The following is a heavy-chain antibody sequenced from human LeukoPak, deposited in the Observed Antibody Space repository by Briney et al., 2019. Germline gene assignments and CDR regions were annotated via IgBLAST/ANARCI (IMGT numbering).Heavy chain of an antibody. J-gene: IGHJ4*02. CDR3: ARGTYSSGWYGEPVYFDY. Sequence: SETLSLTCTVSGGSISSYYWSWIRQPPGKGLEWIGYIYYSRSTNYNPSLKSRVTISVDTSKYQFSLKLSSVTAAGTAVYYCARGTYSSGWYGEPVYFDYWGQGTLVTVSS. CDR2: IYYSRST. V-gene: IGHV4-59*12. D-gene: IGHD6-19*01. CDR1: GGSISSYY.